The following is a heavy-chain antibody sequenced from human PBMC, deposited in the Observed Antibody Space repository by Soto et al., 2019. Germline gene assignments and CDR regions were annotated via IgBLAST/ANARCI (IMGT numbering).Heavy chain of an antibody. D-gene: IGHD3-3*01. CDR1: GFGFSSYA. CDR3: ARRREWSGPNYFYS. Sequence: ASVTFSCRTSGFGFSSYAISCVRQAPGQGLERIGGIIPILGNAGYAQNFKGRVTMTRHSSIRTAHMELSSLRSDDTAVYFCARRREWSGPNYFYSWGQGALVTVSS. J-gene: IGHJ4*02. CDR2: IIPILGNA. V-gene: IGHV1-8*02.